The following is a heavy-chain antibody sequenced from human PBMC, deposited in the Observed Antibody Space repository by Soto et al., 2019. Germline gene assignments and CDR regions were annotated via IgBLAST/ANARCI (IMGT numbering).Heavy chain of an antibody. V-gene: IGHV3-11*01. CDR1: GFTFSDYY. J-gene: IGHJ6*03. CDR3: ASARVRGYSGPSYYYYMDV. CDR2: ISSSGSTI. D-gene: IGHD5-12*01. Sequence: QVQLVESGGGLVKPGGSLRLSCAASGFTFSDYYMSWIRQAPGKGLEWVSYISSSGSTIYYADSVKGRFTISRDNAKNSLYQQMNSLRAEDTAVDYCASARVRGYSGPSYYYYMDVWGKGTTVTVSS.